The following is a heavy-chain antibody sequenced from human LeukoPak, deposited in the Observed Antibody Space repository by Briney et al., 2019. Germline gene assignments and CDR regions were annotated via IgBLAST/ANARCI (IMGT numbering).Heavy chain of an antibody. CDR3: ARGIAVAVNDY. D-gene: IGHD6-19*01. CDR1: GFTFSSYW. J-gene: IGHJ4*02. CDR2: IKQDGSEK. Sequence: GGSLRLSCAASGFTFSSYWMSWVRQAPGKGLEWVANIKQDGSEKYYVDSVKGRFTISRDNAKNTLYLQMNSLRAEDTAVYYCARGIAVAVNDYWGQGTLVTVSS. V-gene: IGHV3-7*04.